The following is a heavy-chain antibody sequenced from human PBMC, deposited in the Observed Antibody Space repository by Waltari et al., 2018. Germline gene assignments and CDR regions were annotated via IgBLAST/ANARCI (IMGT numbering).Heavy chain of an antibody. CDR2: IYWDDDK. D-gene: IGHD3-9*01. CDR3: AHSHYEYYDILTGTNLDAFDI. V-gene: IGHV2-5*02. J-gene: IGHJ3*02. Sequence: GWIRQPPGKALEWLALIYWDDDKRYSPSLKSRLTITKDTSKNQVVLTMTNMDPVDTATYYCAHSHYEYYDILTGTNLDAFDIWGQGTMVTVSS.